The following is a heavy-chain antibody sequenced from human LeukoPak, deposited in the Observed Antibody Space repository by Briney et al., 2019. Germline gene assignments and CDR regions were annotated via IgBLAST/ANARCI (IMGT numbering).Heavy chain of an antibody. CDR3: ARRDYYDSSGLFNWCDP. CDR1: GGSVSSYY. CDR2: IYYSGTT. Sequence: SETLSLTCTVSGGSVSSYYWSWIRQHPGRGLEWIGYIYYSGTTYYSPSLKSRVTISVDTSKNQFSLKLSSVTAADTAVYYCARRDYYDSSGLFNWCDPWGQGTLVTVSS. D-gene: IGHD3-22*01. J-gene: IGHJ5*02. V-gene: IGHV4-59*06.